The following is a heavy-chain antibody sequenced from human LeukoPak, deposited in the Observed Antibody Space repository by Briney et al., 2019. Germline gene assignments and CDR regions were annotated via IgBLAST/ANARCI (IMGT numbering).Heavy chain of an antibody. CDR1: GGSISSSSYY. V-gene: IGHV4-39*01. J-gene: IGHJ6*02. Sequence: SGTLSLTCTVSGGSISSSSYYWGWIRQPPGKGLEWIGSIYYSGSTYYNPSLKSRVTISVDTSKNQFSLKLSSVTAADAAVYYCARLSPLLRYSSSWYMAPGLLGLYYYYYGMDVWGQGTTVTVSS. CDR2: IYYSGST. D-gene: IGHD6-13*01. CDR3: ARLSPLLRYSSSWYMAPGLLGLYYYYYGMDV.